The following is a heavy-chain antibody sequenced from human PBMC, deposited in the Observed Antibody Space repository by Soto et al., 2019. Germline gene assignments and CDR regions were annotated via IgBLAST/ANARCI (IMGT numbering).Heavy chain of an antibody. V-gene: IGHV3-23*01. CDR1: GITFSSYA. CDR2: ISGNGRVT. CDR3: ALRGDSIGYFAS. J-gene: IGHJ4*02. Sequence: EVQVLESGGGLVQPGGSLRLSCTASGITFSSYAMSWVRQAPGKGLEWVSTISGNGRVTYYSDSVKGRFSMSRDNSMDTVYLQMKCLRAEDTVLYYRALRGDSIGYFASWGQGVLVTVSS. D-gene: IGHD2-15*01.